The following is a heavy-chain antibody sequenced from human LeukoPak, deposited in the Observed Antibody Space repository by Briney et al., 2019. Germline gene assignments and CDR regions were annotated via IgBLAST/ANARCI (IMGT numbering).Heavy chain of an antibody. J-gene: IGHJ4*02. CDR3: ARENYGDYGL. CDR1: GFTFSSYE. Sequence: GGSLRLSCAASGFTFSSYEMNWVRQAPGKGLEWVSYISSSSSTIYYADSVKGRFTISRDNAKNSLYLQMNSLRAEDTAVYYCARENYGDYGLWGQGTLVTVSS. V-gene: IGHV3-48*01. CDR2: ISSSSSTI. D-gene: IGHD4-17*01.